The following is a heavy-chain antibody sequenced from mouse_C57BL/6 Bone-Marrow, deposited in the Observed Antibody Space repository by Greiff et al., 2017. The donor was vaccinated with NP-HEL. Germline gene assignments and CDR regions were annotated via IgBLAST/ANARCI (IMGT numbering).Heavy chain of an antibody. CDR3: ARYGYFFDY. CDR2: IHPNSGST. J-gene: IGHJ2*01. V-gene: IGHV1-64*01. CDR1: GYTFTSYW. Sequence: QVQLQQSGAELVKPGASVKLSCKASGYTFTSYWMHWVKQRPGQGLEWIGMIHPNSGSTNYNEKFKSKATLTVDKSSSTAYMHLSSLTSEDSAVYYCARYGYFFDYWGQGTTLTVSS. D-gene: IGHD1-2*01.